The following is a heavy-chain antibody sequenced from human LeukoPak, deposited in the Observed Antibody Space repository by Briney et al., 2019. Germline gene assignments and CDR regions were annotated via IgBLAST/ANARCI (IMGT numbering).Heavy chain of an antibody. CDR1: GFTLSSYS. J-gene: IGHJ3*02. CDR3: ARGSNPSKLADAFDI. Sequence: GGSLRLSCAASGFTLSSYSMNWVRQAPGKGLEWVSSISSSSSYIYYADSVKGRFTISRDNAKNSLYLQMNSLRAEDTAVYYCARGSNPSKLADAFDIWGQGTMVTVSS. V-gene: IGHV3-21*01. D-gene: IGHD6-13*01. CDR2: ISSSSSYI.